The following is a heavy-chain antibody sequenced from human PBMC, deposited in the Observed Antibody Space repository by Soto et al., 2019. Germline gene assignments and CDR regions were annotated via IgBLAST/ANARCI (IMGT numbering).Heavy chain of an antibody. J-gene: IGHJ4*02. CDR3: AREAPGIVEYFDY. CDR1: GFTFSSYW. D-gene: IGHD1-26*01. V-gene: IGHV3-7*04. CDR2: IKQDGSEK. Sequence: PGGSLRLSCAASGFTFSSYWMSWVRQAPGKGLEWVANIKQDGSEKYYVDSVKGRFTISRDNAKNSLYLQMNSLRAEDTAVYYCAREAPGIVEYFDYWGQGTLVTVSS.